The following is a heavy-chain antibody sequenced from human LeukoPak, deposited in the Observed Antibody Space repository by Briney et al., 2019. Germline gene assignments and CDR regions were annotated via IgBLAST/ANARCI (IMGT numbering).Heavy chain of an antibody. CDR1: GGSISRSNC. V-gene: IGHV4-4*02. J-gene: IGHJ4*02. D-gene: IGHD3-10*01. CDR2: IYHSGST. CDR3: ARDDYYGSESYHD. Sequence: PSETLSLTCAVSGGSISRSNCWSWVRQPPGKGLEWIGEIYHSGSTNYNPSLKSRVTISVGKSKNQFSLKLSSVTAADTAVYYCARDDYYGSESYHDGGQGTLVTVSS.